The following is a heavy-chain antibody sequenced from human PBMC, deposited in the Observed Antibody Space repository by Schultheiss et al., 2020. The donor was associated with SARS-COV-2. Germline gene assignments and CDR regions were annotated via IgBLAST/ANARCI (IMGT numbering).Heavy chain of an antibody. D-gene: IGHD6-13*01. CDR2: IYHSGST. J-gene: IGHJ3*02. V-gene: IGHV4-39*07. Sequence: SETLSLTCTVSGGSISSGSYYWSWIRQPPGKGLEWIGSIYHSGSTYYNPSLKSRVTISVDTSKNQFSLKLSSVTAADTAVYYCARASIAAAGPSAFDIWGQGTMVTVSS. CDR3: ARASIAAAGPSAFDI. CDR1: GGSISSGSYY.